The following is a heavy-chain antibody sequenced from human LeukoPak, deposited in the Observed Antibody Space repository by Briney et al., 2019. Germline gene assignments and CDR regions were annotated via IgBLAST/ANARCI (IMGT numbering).Heavy chain of an antibody. V-gene: IGHV3-74*01. J-gene: IGHJ6*02. D-gene: IGHD6-19*01. Sequence: GGSLRLSCAASGFTFSSYWMHWVRQAPGKGLVWVSRINSDGSSTSYADSVKGRFTISRDNAKNTLYLQMNSLRAEDTAVYYRARGGSSGWEVYGMDVWGQGTTVTVSS. CDR3: ARGGSSGWEVYGMDV. CDR2: INSDGSST. CDR1: GFTFSSYW.